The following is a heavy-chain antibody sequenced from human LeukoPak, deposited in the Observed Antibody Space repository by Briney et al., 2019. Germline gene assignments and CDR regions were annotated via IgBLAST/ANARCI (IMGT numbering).Heavy chain of an antibody. D-gene: IGHD3-3*01. Sequence: ASVKVSCKASGGTFSSYAINWVRQATGQGLEWMGWMNPNSGNTGYAQKFQGRVTITRNTSISTAYMELSSLRSEDTAVYYCARGTYYDFWSGYVHWGQGTLVTVSS. CDR2: MNPNSGNT. CDR3: ARGTYYDFWSGYVH. CDR1: GGTFSSYA. J-gene: IGHJ4*02. V-gene: IGHV1-8*03.